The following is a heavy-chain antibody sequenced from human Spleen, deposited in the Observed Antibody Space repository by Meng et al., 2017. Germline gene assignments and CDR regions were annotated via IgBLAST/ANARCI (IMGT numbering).Heavy chain of an antibody. Sequence: EVQLLESGGGLVQPGGSLRLSCAASGFIFSSNAMSWVRQAPGKGLEWVSTISANGGNTYSADSVKGRFTISRDNSKNTLYLQMNSLRAEDTAVYYCVPRTTYFDSWGLGTLVTVSS. J-gene: IGHJ4*02. CDR2: ISANGGNT. CDR1: GFIFSSNA. D-gene: IGHD4-11*01. V-gene: IGHV3-23*01. CDR3: VPRTTYFDS.